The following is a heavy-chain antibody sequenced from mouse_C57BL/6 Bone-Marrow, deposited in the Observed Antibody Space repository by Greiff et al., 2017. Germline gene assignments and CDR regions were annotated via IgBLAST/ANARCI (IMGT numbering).Heavy chain of an antibody. J-gene: IGHJ2*01. CDR1: GFTFSSYG. CDR3: ARHEGMVTTFDY. V-gene: IGHV5-6*01. Sequence: EVQVVESGGDLVKPGGSLKLSCAASGFTFSSYGMSWVRQTPDKRLEWVATISSGGSYTYYPDSVKGRFTISRDNAKNTLYLQMSSLKSEDTAMYYCARHEGMVTTFDYWGQGTTRTVAS. CDR2: ISSGGSYT. D-gene: IGHD2-3*01.